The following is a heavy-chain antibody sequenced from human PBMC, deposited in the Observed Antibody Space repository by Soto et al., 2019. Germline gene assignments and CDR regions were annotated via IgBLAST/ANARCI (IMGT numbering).Heavy chain of an antibody. Sequence: EVQLLESGGGLVQPGGSLRLSCAASGFTFGHYGMSWVRQAPGKGLEWVSTILARGSIIDYADSVRGRFTISRDDSKNMLYLQMNGLRAEDTARYYCAKWAGTYRDYARYFHYWGQGTLVTVSS. CDR3: AKWAGTYRDYARYFHY. D-gene: IGHD4-17*01. V-gene: IGHV3-23*01. J-gene: IGHJ1*01. CDR1: GFTFGHYG. CDR2: ILARGSII.